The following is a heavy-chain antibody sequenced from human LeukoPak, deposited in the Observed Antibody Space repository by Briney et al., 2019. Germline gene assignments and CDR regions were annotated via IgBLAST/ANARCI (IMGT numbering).Heavy chain of an antibody. CDR2: IYSGGST. CDR3: AREAYYDFWSGYPYYYGMDV. CDR1: GFTVSNNY. Sequence: GGSLRLSCAASGFTVSNNYMSWVRQAPGKGLERVSVIYSGGSTYYADSVKGRFTISRDNSKNTLYLQMNSLRAEDTAVYYCAREAYYDFWSGYPYYYGMDVWGQGTTVTVSS. V-gene: IGHV3-53*01. D-gene: IGHD3-3*01. J-gene: IGHJ6*02.